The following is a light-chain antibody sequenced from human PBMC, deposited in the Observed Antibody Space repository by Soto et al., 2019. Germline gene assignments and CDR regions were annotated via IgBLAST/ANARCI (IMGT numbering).Light chain of an antibody. CDR3: QQRRNWPLT. CDR1: QSVRSY. Sequence: EIVLTQSPATLSLSPGERATLSCRASQSVRSYLAWYQQKPGQAPRLLMYDASNRATGIPARFSGSGSGTDFTLTISSLEPEDFAVYYCQQRRNWPLTFGGGTKVDIK. V-gene: IGKV3-11*01. J-gene: IGKJ4*01. CDR2: DAS.